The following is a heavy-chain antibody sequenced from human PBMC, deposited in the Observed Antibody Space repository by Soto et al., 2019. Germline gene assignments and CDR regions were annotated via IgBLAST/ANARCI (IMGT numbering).Heavy chain of an antibody. V-gene: IGHV1-46*01. CDR1: GYVLISHY. CDR2: INPDGGGT. J-gene: IGHJ3*02. Sequence: QVQLVQSGAEVKKPGASVTVSCKPSGYVLISHYIHWVRQAPGQGLEWMGVINPDGGGTIAAQNFQGRLTMTTDTSTDTVYMELTSLRSEDTALSYCARDETYCGGDCHAFDIWGQGTMVTVSS. D-gene: IGHD2-21*02. CDR3: ARDETYCGGDCHAFDI.